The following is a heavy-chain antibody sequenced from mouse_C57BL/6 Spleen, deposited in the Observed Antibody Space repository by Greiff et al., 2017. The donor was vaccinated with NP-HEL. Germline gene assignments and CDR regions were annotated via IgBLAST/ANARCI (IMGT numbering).Heavy chain of an antibody. V-gene: IGHV1-50*01. J-gene: IGHJ4*01. Sequence: QVQLQQPGAELVKPGASVKLSCKASGYTFTSYWMQWVKQRPGQGLEWIGEIDPSDSYTNYNQKFKGKATLTVDTSSSTAYMQLSSLTSEDSAVYYCARRADYNYYAMDYWGQGTSVTVSS. CDR1: GYTFTSYW. CDR2: IDPSDSYT. CDR3: ARRADYNYYAMDY. D-gene: IGHD2-4*01.